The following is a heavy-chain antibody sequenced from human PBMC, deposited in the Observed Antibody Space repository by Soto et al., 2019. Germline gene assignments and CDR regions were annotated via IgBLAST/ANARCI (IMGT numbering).Heavy chain of an antibody. CDR3: APSRTRGAW. V-gene: IGHV3-48*03. D-gene: IGHD6-6*01. CDR1: GGNFRICG. J-gene: IGHJ4*01. CDR2: ISSSGLTT. Sequence: VVSLILSCQASGGNFRICGIHWVRKAPVNGLEWVSYISSSGLTTYYADFAEGRFTISRDNAKDSLYLHLNSLRVGDTAVYSCAPSRTRGAWWGLGTQVTVSS.